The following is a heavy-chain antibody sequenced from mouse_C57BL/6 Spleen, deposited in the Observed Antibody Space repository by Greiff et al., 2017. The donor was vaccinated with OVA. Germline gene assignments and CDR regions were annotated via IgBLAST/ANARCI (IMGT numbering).Heavy chain of an antibody. J-gene: IGHJ2*01. CDR2: IHPNSGST. D-gene: IGHD2-4*01. Sequence: QVQLKQPGAELVKPGASVKLSCKASGYTFTSYWMHWVKQRPGQGLEWIGMIHPNSGSTNYNEKFKSKATLTVDKSSSPAYMQLSSLTSEDSAVYYCARSEYDRYYFDYWGQGTTLTVSS. CDR3: ARSEYDRYYFDY. CDR1: GYTFTSYW. V-gene: IGHV1-64*01.